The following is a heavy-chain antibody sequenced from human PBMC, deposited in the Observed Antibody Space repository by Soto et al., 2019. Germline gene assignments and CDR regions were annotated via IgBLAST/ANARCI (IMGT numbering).Heavy chain of an antibody. V-gene: IGHV3-15*01. CDR1: GFTFNDAW. Sequence: EVQLVESGGGLVEPGGSLRLSCAASGFTFNDAWMTWVRQGPGKGLEWVGRIKTIAGGGTTDYTAPVKGRFTISRDDSKNTVYLQMNSLKIDVTAVYYCTTERCTGTNCYVKNALDVWGQGTMVTVSS. J-gene: IGHJ3*01. CDR3: TTERCTGTNCYVKNALDV. CDR2: IKTIAGGGTT. D-gene: IGHD1-1*01.